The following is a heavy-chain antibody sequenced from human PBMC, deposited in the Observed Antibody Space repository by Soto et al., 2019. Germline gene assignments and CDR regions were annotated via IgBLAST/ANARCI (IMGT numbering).Heavy chain of an antibody. D-gene: IGHD3-22*01. V-gene: IGHV1-69*01. CDR1: GGTPSNSA. CDR2: IIPVFGLV. J-gene: IGHJ6*02. Sequence: QVHLLLQSGAEVKKPGSSVKVSCKASGGTPSNSAISWVRQAPGQGLEWMGGIIPVFGLVKYAQNFQGRVTITADESTNTAYMELSSRRPGDTAVYYCAGGRIVVVGSRAYYGMDVWGQGTTVTVSS. CDR3: AGGRIVVVGSRAYYGMDV.